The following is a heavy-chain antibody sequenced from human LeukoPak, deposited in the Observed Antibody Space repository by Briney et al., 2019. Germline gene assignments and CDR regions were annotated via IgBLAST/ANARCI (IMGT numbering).Heavy chain of an antibody. D-gene: IGHD3-16*01. CDR1: GFTFSSYS. CDR2: ISSSSSTI. Sequence: GGSLRLSCAASGFTFSSYSMNWVRQAPGKGLEWVSYISSSSSTIYYADSVKGRFAISRDNAKNTVSLQMNSLRVDDTAVYYCVGDLLIGGGSWSVPSLDSWGQGILVTVSS. J-gene: IGHJ4*02. CDR3: VGDLLIGGGSWSVPSLDS. V-gene: IGHV3-48*04.